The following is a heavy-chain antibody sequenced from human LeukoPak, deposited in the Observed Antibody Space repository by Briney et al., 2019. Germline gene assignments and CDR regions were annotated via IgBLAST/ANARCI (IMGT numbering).Heavy chain of an antibody. J-gene: IGHJ5*02. CDR2: IYYTGST. V-gene: IGHV4-59*01. D-gene: IGHD5-18*01. CDR3: ARAGGGYTNGYWFHP. Sequence: SETLSLTCTVSGGTISSYYCGWIRQPPGKGLEWIGYIYYTGSTYYNPSLKSRATISVDTSKNQFSLKLSSVTAADTAVYYCARAGGGYTNGYWFHPWGQGTLVTVSS. CDR1: GGTISSYY.